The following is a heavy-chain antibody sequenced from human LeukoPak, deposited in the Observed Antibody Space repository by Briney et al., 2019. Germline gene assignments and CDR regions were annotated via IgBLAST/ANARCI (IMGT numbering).Heavy chain of an antibody. CDR3: ARVRPGPYNYFDL. CDR2: LNPNSGKT. V-gene: IGHV1-8*01. J-gene: IGHJ5*02. CDR1: GYTFTNYD. Sequence: ASVKVSCKASGYTFTNYDINWVRQATGQGLEWMGWLNPNSGKTGYEQEFQGRVTMTRDSSISTAYLDLSSLSSEDTAVYYCARVRPGPYNYFDLWGQGTLVTVSS.